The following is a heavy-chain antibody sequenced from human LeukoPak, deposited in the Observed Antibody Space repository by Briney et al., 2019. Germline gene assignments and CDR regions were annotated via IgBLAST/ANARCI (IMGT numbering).Heavy chain of an antibody. Sequence: GGSLRLSCAASGFTFSSSAMSWVRQAPGKGLEWVSVISNNGGYTYYADSVQGRFTISRDNSKSTLCLQMNSLRAEDTAVYYCAKQLGYCSDGSCYFPYWGQGTLVTASS. CDR3: AKQLGYCSDGSCYFPY. D-gene: IGHD2-15*01. V-gene: IGHV3-23*01. J-gene: IGHJ4*02. CDR1: GFTFSSSA. CDR2: ISNNGGYT.